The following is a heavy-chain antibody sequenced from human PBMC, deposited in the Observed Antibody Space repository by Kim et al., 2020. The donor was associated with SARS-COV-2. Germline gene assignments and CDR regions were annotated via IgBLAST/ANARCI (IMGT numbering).Heavy chain of an antibody. J-gene: IGHJ6*02. Sequence: YAQSLQSDVTMTTDPSTTTAYMELRSLRSDDTAVYYCARETRIIFEGMTVWGQGTTVTVSS. CDR3: ARETRIIFEGMTV. V-gene: IGHV1-18*01. D-gene: IGHD3-3*01.